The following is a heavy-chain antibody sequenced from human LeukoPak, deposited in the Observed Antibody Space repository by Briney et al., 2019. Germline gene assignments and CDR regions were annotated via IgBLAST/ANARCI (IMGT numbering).Heavy chain of an antibody. Sequence: GGSLRLSCAASGFTFSSFWMHWVRQVPGKGLVWLARINSDGRNTNYADSVKGRFTISRDNAKNTLYLQMNSPRAEDTAVYYCAHISSSYYYFDSWSQGTLVTVSS. CDR3: AHISSSYYYFDS. V-gene: IGHV3-74*01. CDR2: INSDGRNT. D-gene: IGHD6-13*01. J-gene: IGHJ4*02. CDR1: GFTFSSFW.